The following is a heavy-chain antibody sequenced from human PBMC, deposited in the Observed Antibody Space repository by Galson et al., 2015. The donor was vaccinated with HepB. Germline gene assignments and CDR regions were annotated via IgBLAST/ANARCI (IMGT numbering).Heavy chain of an antibody. D-gene: IGHD1-26*01. Sequence: SVKVSCTASGGTFSSYAISWVRQAPGQGLEWMGGIIPIFGTANYAQKFQGRVTITADESTSTAYMELSSLRSEDTAVYYCARDRPGRELLDWGQGTLVTVSS. J-gene: IGHJ4*02. CDR3: ARDRPGRELLD. CDR1: GGTFSSYA. CDR2: IIPIFGTA. V-gene: IGHV1-69*13.